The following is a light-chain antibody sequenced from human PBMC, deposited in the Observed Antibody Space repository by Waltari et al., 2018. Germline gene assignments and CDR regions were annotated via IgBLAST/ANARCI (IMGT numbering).Light chain of an antibody. CDR1: RSNIGTGYD. J-gene: IGLJ3*02. CDR2: ANN. CDR3: QSYDTRLSGWV. V-gene: IGLV1-40*01. Sequence: QSVLTQPPSVSGAPGQRVTISCPGGRSNIGTGYDLHWYQQFPGTAPKLLIYANNNRPSGVPDRFSGSKSGTSASLAITGVQAEDEADYYCQSYDTRLSGWVFGGGTKLTVL.